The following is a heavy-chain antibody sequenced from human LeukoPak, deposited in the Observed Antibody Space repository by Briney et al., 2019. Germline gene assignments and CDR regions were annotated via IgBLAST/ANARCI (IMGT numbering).Heavy chain of an antibody. J-gene: IGHJ4*02. Sequence: GESLQISFQCSGSRFLDHWIGWVRPAPAKGLEWIGIVYSVDSDTRYRTPSQGQVTLSHDTPLETTSPQSSSLKPSDRPLSYCTRIGYYYESSGYSDYWGEGTLVTVS. V-gene: IGHV5-51*04. CDR2: VYSVDSDT. CDR1: GSRFLDHW. D-gene: IGHD3-22*01. CDR3: TRIGYYYESSGYSDY.